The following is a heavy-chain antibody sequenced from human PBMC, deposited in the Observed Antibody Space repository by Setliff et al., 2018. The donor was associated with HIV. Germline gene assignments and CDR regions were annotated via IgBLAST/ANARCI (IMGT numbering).Heavy chain of an antibody. CDR3: ARGNNDLESFDY. V-gene: IGHV4-4*07. Sequence: SETLSLTCNVSGDPLNTYYWSWIRQSGGKGLEWIGRIYASGKTTFNPSLKSRVRMSVDTSKNQFSLKLTSVTASDTAVYYCARGNNDLESFDYWGQGAVVTVSS. CDR2: IYASGKT. D-gene: IGHD3-3*01. CDR1: GDPLNTYY. J-gene: IGHJ4*02.